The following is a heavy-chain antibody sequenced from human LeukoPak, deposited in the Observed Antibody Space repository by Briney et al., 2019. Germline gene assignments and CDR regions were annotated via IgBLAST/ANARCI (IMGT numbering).Heavy chain of an antibody. V-gene: IGHV4-4*02. Sequence: PSGTLSLTCAVSGGSISSSNWWSWVRQPPGKGLEWIGEIYHSGSTNYNPSLKSRVTISVDKSKNQFSLKLSSVTAADTAVYYCARGLNVAAAGTGFWFDPWGQGTLVTVSS. CDR3: ARGLNVAAAGTGFWFDP. D-gene: IGHD6-13*01. CDR2: IYHSGST. CDR1: GGSISSSNW. J-gene: IGHJ5*02.